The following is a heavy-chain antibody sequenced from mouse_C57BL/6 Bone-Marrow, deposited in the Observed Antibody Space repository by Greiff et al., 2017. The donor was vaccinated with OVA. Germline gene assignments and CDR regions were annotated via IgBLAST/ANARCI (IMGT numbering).Heavy chain of an antibody. J-gene: IGHJ3*01. CDR3: TPLLRPAWFAY. CDR1: GFNIKDDY. CDR2: IDPENGDT. D-gene: IGHD1-2*01. V-gene: IGHV14-4*01. Sequence: EVQLQQSGAELVRPGASVKLSCTASGFNIKDDYMHWVKQRPEQGLEWIGWIDPENGDTEYASKFQGKATITADTSSNTAYLQLSSLTSEDTAVYYCTPLLRPAWFAYWGQGTLVTVSA.